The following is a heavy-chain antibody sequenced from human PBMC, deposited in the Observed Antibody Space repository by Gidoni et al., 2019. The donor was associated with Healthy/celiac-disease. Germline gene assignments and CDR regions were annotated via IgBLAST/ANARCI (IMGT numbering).Heavy chain of an antibody. D-gene: IGHD5-18*01. CDR3: AKNSDTAMVGGLVDFDY. CDR2: ISGSGGST. CDR1: GFTFSSYA. J-gene: IGHJ4*02. Sequence: EVQLLESGGGLVQPGGSLRLSCAASGFTFSSYAMSWVRQAPGKGLEWVSAISGSGGSTYYADSVKGRFTISRDNSKNTLYLQMNSLRAEDTAVYYCAKNSDTAMVGGLVDFDYWGQGTLVTVSS. V-gene: IGHV3-23*01.